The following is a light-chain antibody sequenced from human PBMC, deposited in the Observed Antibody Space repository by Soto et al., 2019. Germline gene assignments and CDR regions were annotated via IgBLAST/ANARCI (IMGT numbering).Light chain of an antibody. Sequence: QSALTQPASVSGSPGQSITISCIGTSSDVGSYNLVSWYQQYPGKAPKLMIYEGSKRPSGVSNRFSGSKSGNMASLTISGLQAEDEADYYCCAYTRSATLVFGGGTKLTVL. J-gene: IGLJ7*01. V-gene: IGLV2-23*01. CDR1: SSDVGSYNL. CDR2: EGS. CDR3: CAYTRSATLV.